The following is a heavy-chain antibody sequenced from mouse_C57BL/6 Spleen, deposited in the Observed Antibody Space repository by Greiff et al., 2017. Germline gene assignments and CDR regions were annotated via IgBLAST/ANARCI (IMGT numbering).Heavy chain of an antibody. V-gene: IGHV1-55*01. CDR3: ARRGQLRLLYVDY. Sequence: QVQLQQPGSELVKPGASVKMSCKASGYTFTSYWITWVKQRPGQGLEWIGDIYPGSGSTNYNEKFKSKATLTVATSSSTAYMQLSSLTSEDSAVYYCARRGQLRLLYVDYWGQGTTLTVSS. D-gene: IGHD3-2*02. J-gene: IGHJ2*01. CDR1: GYTFTSYW. CDR2: IYPGSGST.